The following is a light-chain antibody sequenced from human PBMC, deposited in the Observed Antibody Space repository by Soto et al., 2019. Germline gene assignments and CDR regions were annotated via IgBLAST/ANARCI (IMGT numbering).Light chain of an antibody. J-gene: IGKJ1*01. Sequence: EIVLTPSPVTLSLSPGGRATLSCRASQSVCRNLAWYQQKPGQAPRTLIYGASNRATGIPDRFSGSGSGTDFTLTISRLEPEDFAVYYCQQYGSSGTFGQGTKVDI. CDR2: GAS. CDR1: QSVCRN. CDR3: QQYGSSGT. V-gene: IGKV3-20*01.